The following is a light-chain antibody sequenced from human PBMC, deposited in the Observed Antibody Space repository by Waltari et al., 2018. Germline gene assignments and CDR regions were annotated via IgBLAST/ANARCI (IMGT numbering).Light chain of an antibody. Sequence: QSALTQPPSASGSPGQSVTISCTGPSSAVGGYNYVSWYQQHPDKAPNLMIYEVSKRPSGVPDRFSGSKSDNTASLTVSGLQAEDEADYYCSSYAGSDNFVVFGGGTKLTVL. CDR2: EVS. J-gene: IGLJ2*01. CDR3: SSYAGSDNFVV. V-gene: IGLV2-8*01. CDR1: SSAVGGYNY.